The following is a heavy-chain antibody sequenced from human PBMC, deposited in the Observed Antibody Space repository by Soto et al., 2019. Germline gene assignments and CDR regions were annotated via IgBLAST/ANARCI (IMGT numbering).Heavy chain of an antibody. V-gene: IGHV1-69*12. D-gene: IGHD2-8*01. Sequence: QVQLVQSGAEVKKPGSSVKVSCKASGGTFSSYAISWVRQAPGQGLEWMGGIIPIFGTANYAQKFQGRVTITADESTSTAYMELSSLRSEDTAVYYCARGMAGGTNGVWGNTTGNWFDPWGQGTLVTVSS. CDR3: ARGMAGGTNGVWGNTTGNWFDP. CDR2: IIPIFGTA. CDR1: GGTFSSYA. J-gene: IGHJ5*02.